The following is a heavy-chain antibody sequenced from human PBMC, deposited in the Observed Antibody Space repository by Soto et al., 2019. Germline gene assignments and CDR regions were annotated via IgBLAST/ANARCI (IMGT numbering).Heavy chain of an antibody. D-gene: IGHD5-18*01. CDR3: AKDAAVFYVDTSTLPSRALKRHNCFDP. CDR1: GFTFSSYA. CDR2: ISGSGGST. V-gene: IGHV3-23*01. J-gene: IGHJ5*02. Sequence: PGGSLRLSCAASGFTFSSYAMSWVRQAPGKGLEWVSAISGSGGSTYYADSVKGRFTISRDNSKNTLYLQMNSLRAEDTAVYYCAKDAAVFYVDTSTLPSRALKRHNCFDPSGQATLVTLSS.